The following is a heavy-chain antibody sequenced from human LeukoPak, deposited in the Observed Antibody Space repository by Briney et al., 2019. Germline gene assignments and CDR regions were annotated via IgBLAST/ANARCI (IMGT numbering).Heavy chain of an antibody. Sequence: SETLSLTCTVSGDSISNYYRSWIRQPPGKGLGWIGYICFSGGTNYNPSLNGRVTISIDTSKNQFSLKLSSVTAADTAIYYCARHWDSSDYYTYWGQGTLVTVSS. CDR3: ARHWDSSDYYTY. V-gene: IGHV4-59*08. D-gene: IGHD3-22*01. J-gene: IGHJ4*02. CDR2: ICFSGGT. CDR1: GDSISNYY.